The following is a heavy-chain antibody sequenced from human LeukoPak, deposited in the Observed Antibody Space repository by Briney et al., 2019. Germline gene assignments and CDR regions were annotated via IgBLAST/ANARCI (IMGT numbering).Heavy chain of an antibody. CDR2: IYYSGST. D-gene: IGHD5-12*01. CDR3: ARDSHSGYDGLDYFDY. CDR1: GGSISSGGYC. J-gene: IGHJ4*02. Sequence: SQTLSLTCTVSGGSISSGGYCWSWIRQHPGKGLEWIGYIYYSGSTYYNPSLKSRVTISVDTSKNQFSLKLSSVTAADTAVYYCARDSHSGYDGLDYFDYWGQGTLVTVSS. V-gene: IGHV4-31*03.